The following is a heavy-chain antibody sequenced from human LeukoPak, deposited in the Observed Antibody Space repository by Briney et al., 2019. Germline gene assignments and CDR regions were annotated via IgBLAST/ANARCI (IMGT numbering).Heavy chain of an antibody. D-gene: IGHD6-13*01. J-gene: IGHJ5*02. V-gene: IGHV3-74*01. CDR3: ARISLQSEQLVAWFDP. CDR2: INSDGSST. Sequence: GGSLRLSCAASGFTVSSYYMSWVRQAPGKGLEWVSRINSDGSSTTYAGSVKGRFTISRDNAKNTLYLQMNSLRAEDTAVYYCARISLQSEQLVAWFDPWGQGTLVTVSS. CDR1: GFTVSSYY.